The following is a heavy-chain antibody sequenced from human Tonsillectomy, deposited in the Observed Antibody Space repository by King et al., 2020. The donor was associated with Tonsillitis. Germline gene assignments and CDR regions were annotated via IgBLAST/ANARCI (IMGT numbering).Heavy chain of an antibody. V-gene: IGHV1-18*04. D-gene: IGHD6-13*01. J-gene: IGHJ6*02. CDR3: ARVQGVIAAAGTLDDYYYGMDV. Sequence: VQLVESGAEVKKPGASVKVSCKASGYTFTNYDISWVRQAPGQGLEWMGWISAYNGNTNYAQKLQGRVTMTTDTSTSTAYMELRSLRSDDTAVYYCARVQGVIAAAGTLDDYYYGMDVWGQGTTVTVSS. CDR2: ISAYNGNT. CDR1: GYTFTNYD.